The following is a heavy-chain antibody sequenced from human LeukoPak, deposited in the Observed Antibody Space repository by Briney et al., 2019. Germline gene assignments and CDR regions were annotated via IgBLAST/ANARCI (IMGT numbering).Heavy chain of an antibody. V-gene: IGHV1-69*05. D-gene: IGHD6-19*01. CDR2: IIPIFGTA. CDR1: RGTFSSYA. CDR3: ARGPPQAGNFDY. J-gene: IGHJ4*02. Sequence: SVKVSCKASRGTFSSYAISWVRQAPGQGLEWMGGIIPIFGTANYAQKFQGRVTITTDESTSTAYMELSSLRSEDTAVYYCARGPPQAGNFDYWGQGTLVTVSS.